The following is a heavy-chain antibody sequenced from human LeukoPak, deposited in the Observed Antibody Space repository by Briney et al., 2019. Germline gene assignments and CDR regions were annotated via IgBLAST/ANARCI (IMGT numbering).Heavy chain of an antibody. J-gene: IGHJ3*02. CDR2: ISSSSSTI. D-gene: IGHD5-24*01. Sequence: GGSLRLSCAASGLTISSYSMNWVRQAPGKGLQWVSYISSSSSTIYYADSVKGRFTISRDNAKNSLYLQMNSLRAEDTALYYCARVPVEMTSIVAFDIWGQGTMVTVSS. CDR1: GLTISSYS. V-gene: IGHV3-48*01. CDR3: ARVPVEMTSIVAFDI.